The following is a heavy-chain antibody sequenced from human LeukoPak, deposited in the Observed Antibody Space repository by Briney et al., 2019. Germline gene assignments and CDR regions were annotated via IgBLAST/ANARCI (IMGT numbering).Heavy chain of an antibody. J-gene: IGHJ4*02. Sequence: GGSLRLSCAASEFTFSDYAMSWVRQASGTGLEWISYIGGSSRPIYYADSVRGRFTISRDNGKNSLYLQMNSLRAEDTAVYYCVRVRDRSHYLFGYWEQGSLVTVSS. CDR2: IGGSSRPI. D-gene: IGHD3-10*01. CDR3: VRVRDRSHYLFGY. CDR1: EFTFSDYA. V-gene: IGHV3-48*01.